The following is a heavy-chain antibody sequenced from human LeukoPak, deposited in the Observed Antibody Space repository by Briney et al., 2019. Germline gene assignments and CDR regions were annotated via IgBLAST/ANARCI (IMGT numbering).Heavy chain of an antibody. D-gene: IGHD3-10*01. CDR1: GFTFRSYW. CDR2: INSDGSST. Sequence: PGGTLRLPCAASGFTFRSYWMHWVRQAPGKGLVWVSRINSDGSSTNYADSVKGRFTISRDNAKNTLYLQMNSLRAEDTAVYYCVREDYRSGSYEFEYWGQGTLVTVSS. V-gene: IGHV3-74*01. J-gene: IGHJ4*02. CDR3: VREDYRSGSYEFEY.